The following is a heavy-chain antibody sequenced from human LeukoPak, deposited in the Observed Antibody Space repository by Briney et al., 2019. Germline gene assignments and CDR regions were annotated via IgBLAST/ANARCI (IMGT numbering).Heavy chain of an antibody. CDR1: GFTFSIYA. D-gene: IGHD3-16*02. CDR3: ARGDYIWGSYRYYFDY. Sequence: GRSLRLSCAASGFTFSIYAMHWVRQAPGKGLEWVADISYDGSNKYYADSVKGRFTSSRDNSKNTLYLQMNSLRAEDTAVYYCARGDYIWGSYRYYFDYWGQGTLVTVSS. CDR2: ISYDGSNK. J-gene: IGHJ4*02. V-gene: IGHV3-30*04.